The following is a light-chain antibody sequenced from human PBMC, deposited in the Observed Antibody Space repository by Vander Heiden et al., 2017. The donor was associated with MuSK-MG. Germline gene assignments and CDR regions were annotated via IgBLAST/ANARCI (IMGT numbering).Light chain of an antibody. V-gene: IGKV3-20*01. CDR2: GAS. CDR3: QHYGSSPRYT. CDR1: QSVHTTY. J-gene: IGKJ2*01. Sequence: EIEFTLSPDTLSLSPGKSATLPCRASQSVHTTYLAWYQQKPGQAPRLLMFGASTRATGIPDRFSGGGSGTDFTLTISRLEPEDFAVYYCQHYGSSPRYTFGQGTKLEIK.